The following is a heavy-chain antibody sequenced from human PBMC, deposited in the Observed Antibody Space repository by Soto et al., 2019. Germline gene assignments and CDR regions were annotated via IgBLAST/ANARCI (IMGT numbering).Heavy chain of an antibody. CDR3: ASMVRGVINWFDP. V-gene: IGHV4-34*01. CDR1: GGSFSGYY. J-gene: IGHJ5*02. D-gene: IGHD3-10*01. Sequence: SETLSLTCAVYGGSFSGYYWSWIRQPPGKGLEWIGEINHSGSTNYNPSLKSRVTISVDTSKNQFSLKLSSVTAADTAVYYCASMVRGVINWFDPWGQGTLVTVSS. CDR2: INHSGST.